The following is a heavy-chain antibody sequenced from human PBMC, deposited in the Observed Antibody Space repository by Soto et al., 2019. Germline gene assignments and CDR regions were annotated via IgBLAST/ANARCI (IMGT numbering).Heavy chain of an antibody. CDR2: IKADGSEA. Sequence: GGSLRLSCAASGFIFSSSWMTWVRQAPGKGLEWLANIKADGSEAYYADSVKGRFTISRDNTKNSLYLQLSSLSAGDTAVYYCARESLLKSIPVYGYFYYAMDVWGRGTTVTV. J-gene: IGHJ6*02. CDR1: GFIFSSSW. V-gene: IGHV3-7*03. D-gene: IGHD3-16*01. CDR3: ARESLLKSIPVYGYFYYAMDV.